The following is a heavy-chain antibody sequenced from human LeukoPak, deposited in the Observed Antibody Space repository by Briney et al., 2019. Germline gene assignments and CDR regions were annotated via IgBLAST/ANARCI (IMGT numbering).Heavy chain of an antibody. D-gene: IGHD6-19*01. CDR2: IYYSGST. CDR1: GGSISSSSYY. V-gene: IGHV4-39*07. J-gene: IGHJ5*02. CDR3: ARDSGLAVAGTINWFDP. Sequence: PSETLSLTCTVSGGSISSSSYYWGWIRQPPGKGLEWIGSIYYSGSTYYNPSLKSRVTISVDTSKNQFSLKLSSVTAADTAVYYCARDSGLAVAGTINWFDPWGQGTLVTVSS.